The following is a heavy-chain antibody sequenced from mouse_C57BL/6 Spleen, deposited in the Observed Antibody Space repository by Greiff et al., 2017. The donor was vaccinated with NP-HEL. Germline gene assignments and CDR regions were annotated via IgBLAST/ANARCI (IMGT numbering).Heavy chain of an antibody. V-gene: IGHV1-63*01. J-gene: IGHJ2*01. D-gene: IGHD2-1*01. Sequence: QVHVKQSGAELVRPGTSVKMYCKASGYTFTNYWIGWAKQRPGHGLEWIGDIYPGGGYTNYNEKFKGKATLTADKSSSTAYMQFSSLTSADSAIYYCARFHYGNSDVDYWGQGTTLTVSS. CDR2: IYPGGGYT. CDR3: ARFHYGNSDVDY. CDR1: GYTFTNYW.